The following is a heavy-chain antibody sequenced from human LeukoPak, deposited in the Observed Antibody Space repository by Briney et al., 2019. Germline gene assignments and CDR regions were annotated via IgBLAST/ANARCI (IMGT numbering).Heavy chain of an antibody. J-gene: IGHJ4*02. Sequence: SETLSLTCTVSGGSISSYYWSWIRQPAGKGLEWIGRIYTSGSTNYNPSLKSRVTMSVDTSKNQFSLKLTSVTSADTAVYYCARGRYCSGGSCLDYWGQGTLVTVSS. CDR2: IYTSGST. D-gene: IGHD2-15*01. CDR3: ARGRYCSGGSCLDY. CDR1: GGSISSYY. V-gene: IGHV4-4*07.